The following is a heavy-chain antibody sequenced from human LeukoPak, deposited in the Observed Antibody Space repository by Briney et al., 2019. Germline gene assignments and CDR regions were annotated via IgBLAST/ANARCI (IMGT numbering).Heavy chain of an antibody. CDR2: ISSSSSTI. V-gene: IGHV3-48*01. CDR1: GFTFSSYS. CDR3: ARDPGQYGSGSYYYDY. Sequence: GGSLRLSCAASGFTFSSYSMNWVRQAPGKGLEWVSYISSSSSTIYYADSVKGRFTISRDNAKNSLYLQMNSLRAEDTAVYYCARDPGQYGSGSYYYDYWGQGTLVTVSS. J-gene: IGHJ4*02. D-gene: IGHD3-10*01.